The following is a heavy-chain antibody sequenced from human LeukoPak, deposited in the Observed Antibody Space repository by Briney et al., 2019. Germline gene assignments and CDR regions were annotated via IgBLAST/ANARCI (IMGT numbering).Heavy chain of an antibody. Sequence: GGSLRLSCAASGFTFSSYAMRWVRQAPGKGLEWVSGISGSGGDTNYADSVKGRFTISRDNSENTLYLQVNSLRAEDTAVYYCAKAPSAIVGAPLFWGQGTLVAVSS. CDR3: AKAPSAIVGAPLF. J-gene: IGHJ4*02. V-gene: IGHV3-23*01. D-gene: IGHD1-26*01. CDR2: ISGSGGDT. CDR1: GFTFSSYA.